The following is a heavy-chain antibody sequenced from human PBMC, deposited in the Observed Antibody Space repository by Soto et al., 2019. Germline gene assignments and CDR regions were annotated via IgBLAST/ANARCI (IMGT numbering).Heavy chain of an antibody. CDR2: IYYSGST. CDR1: GGSISSGDYY. D-gene: IGHD6-13*01. CDR3: ARERPDGSRLDP. J-gene: IGHJ5*02. V-gene: IGHV4-30-4*01. Sequence: SETLSLTCTVSGGSISSGDYYWSWIRQPPGKGLEWIGYIYYSGSTYYSPSLKSRVTISVDTSKNQFSLKLSSVTAADTAVYYCARERPDGSRLDPWGQGTLVTVSS.